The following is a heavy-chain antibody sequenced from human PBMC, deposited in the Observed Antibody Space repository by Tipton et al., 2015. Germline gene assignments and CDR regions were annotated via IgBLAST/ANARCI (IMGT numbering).Heavy chain of an antibody. CDR1: GFTFSYYG. V-gene: IGHV3-33*08. CDR2: IWYDGSNQ. D-gene: IGHD3-22*01. Sequence: SLRLSCTASGFTFSYYGMHWVRQAPGKGLEWVAVIWYDGSNQYYADSVKGRFTISRDNAKNSLYLQMNSLRAEDTAVYYCARGGDYYDSSGDFDYWGQGTLVTVSS. CDR3: ARGGDYYDSSGDFDY. J-gene: IGHJ4*02.